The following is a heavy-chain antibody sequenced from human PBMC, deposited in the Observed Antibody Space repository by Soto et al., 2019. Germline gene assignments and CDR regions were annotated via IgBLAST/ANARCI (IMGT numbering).Heavy chain of an antibody. V-gene: IGHV1-8*01. J-gene: IGHJ5*02. D-gene: IGHD6-19*01. CDR3: ARTRFGAVAGT. CDR1: GYTFTSYD. Sequence: QVQLVQSGAEVKKPGASVKVSCKTSGYTFTSYDIHWVRQATGQGPEWMGWMNPNSGNTVWAQKCQGRSTINRNTSMSTAYMALSRLRPEDTAVYSCARTRFGAVAGTWGQGTLVTVSS. CDR2: MNPNSGNT.